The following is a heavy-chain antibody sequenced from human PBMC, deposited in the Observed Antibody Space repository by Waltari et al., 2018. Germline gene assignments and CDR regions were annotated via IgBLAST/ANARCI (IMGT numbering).Heavy chain of an antibody. J-gene: IGHJ4*02. V-gene: IGHV3-23*01. Sequence: EVQLLESGGGLVQTGGSLRLSCAASEFTFSTYAMSGVRQAAGKGLEWVSAITNSGDSTYYADSVKGRFTISRDNSKNTLYLQMNSLRAEDTAIYYCAEDHGWLHYYWGQGTLVTVSS. CDR1: EFTFSTYA. CDR2: ITNSGDST. CDR3: AEDHGWLHYY. D-gene: IGHD5-12*01.